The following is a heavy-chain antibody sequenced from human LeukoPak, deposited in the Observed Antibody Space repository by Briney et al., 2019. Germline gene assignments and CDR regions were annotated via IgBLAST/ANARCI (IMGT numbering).Heavy chain of an antibody. CDR3: ATHTPYYYSGYDYYLDY. Sequence: QSGGSLRLSCAASGFTVSSNYMSWVRQAPGKGLEWVSVIYSGGSTYYADSVKGRFTISRDNSKNTLYLQMNSLRAEDTAVYYCATHTPYYYSGYDYYLDYWGQGTLVTVSS. D-gene: IGHD5-12*01. CDR1: GFTVSSNY. J-gene: IGHJ4*02. CDR2: IYSGGST. V-gene: IGHV3-53*01.